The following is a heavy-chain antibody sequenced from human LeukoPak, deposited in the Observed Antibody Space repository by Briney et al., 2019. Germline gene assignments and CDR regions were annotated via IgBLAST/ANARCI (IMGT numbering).Heavy chain of an antibody. D-gene: IGHD4/OR15-4a*01. J-gene: IGHJ6*03. V-gene: IGHV3-30*02. CDR3: AKLVDYCEGRTCFTTYYYTDI. CDR2: IRDDGSSE. CDR1: GLTFSISG. Sequence: GGSLRLSCTVSGLTFSISGMHWVRQAPGKGLEWLTFIRDDGSSEHYADSVKGRFIVSRDHSKNTVYLQMNSLTLEDTAVYYCAKLVDYCEGRTCFTTYYYTDIWGKGTTVTVSS.